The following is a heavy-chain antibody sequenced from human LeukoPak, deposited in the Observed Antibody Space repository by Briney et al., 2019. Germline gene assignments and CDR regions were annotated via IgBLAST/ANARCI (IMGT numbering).Heavy chain of an antibody. CDR3: ARDGCSSTSCYSYYGMDV. Sequence: GGSLRLSCAASGFTLSGYSMNWVRQAPGKGLEWVSSISSSSNYIYYADSVKGRFTISRDNAKNSLYLQMNSLRAEDTAVYYCARDGCSSTSCYSYYGMDVWGQGTTVTVSS. CDR2: ISSSSNYI. J-gene: IGHJ6*02. CDR1: GFTLSGYS. D-gene: IGHD2-2*01. V-gene: IGHV3-21*01.